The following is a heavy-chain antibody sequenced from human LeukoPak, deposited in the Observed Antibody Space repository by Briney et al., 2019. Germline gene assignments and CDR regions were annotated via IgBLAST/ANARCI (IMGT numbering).Heavy chain of an antibody. CDR1: GFTFSSYA. CDR2: ISASGGNT. D-gene: IGHD6-13*01. J-gene: IGHJ4*02. V-gene: IGHV3-23*01. Sequence: PGGSLRLSCAASGFTFSSYAMSWVRQAPGKGLEWVSTISASGGNTFYADSVKGRFTISRDNSKNTLHLQMNSLRAEDTAVYYCAEDGRVEQQLYYFDYWGQGALVTVSS. CDR3: AEDGRVEQQLYYFDY.